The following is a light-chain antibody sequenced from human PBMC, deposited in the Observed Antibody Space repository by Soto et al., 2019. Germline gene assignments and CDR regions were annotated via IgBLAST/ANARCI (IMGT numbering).Light chain of an antibody. CDR2: DVS. V-gene: IGLV2-11*01. Sequence: QSVLTQPRSVSGSPGQSVTISCTGTSSDVGRCNYVSWYHQHPGKAPKLIIYDVSKRPSGVPDRFSGSKSANTASLTISGLQAEDEADYYCCSYAGSYTWVFGGGTKLTVL. CDR1: SSDVGRCNY. J-gene: IGLJ3*02. CDR3: CSYAGSYTWV.